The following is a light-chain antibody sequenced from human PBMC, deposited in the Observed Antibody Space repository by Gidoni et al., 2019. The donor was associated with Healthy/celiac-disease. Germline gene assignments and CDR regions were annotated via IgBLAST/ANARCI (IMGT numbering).Light chain of an antibody. CDR3: QQYLSFWT. CDR2: AAS. J-gene: IGKJ1*01. Sequence: EIVLTQSPGTLSLSPGERATLYCRASQSVSSYLAWYQQKPGQAPRLLIYAASNRATGIPDRFSGSGSGTDFTLIISRLEPEDFAVYYCQQYLSFWTFGQGTKVEIK. V-gene: IGKV3-20*01. CDR1: QSVSSY.